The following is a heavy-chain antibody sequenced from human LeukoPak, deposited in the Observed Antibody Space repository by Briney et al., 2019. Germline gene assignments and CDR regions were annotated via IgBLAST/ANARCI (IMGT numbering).Heavy chain of an antibody. J-gene: IGHJ5*02. CDR2: IYYSGST. V-gene: IGHV4-39*07. Sequence: SETLSLTCTVSGGSISSSSYYWGWIRQPPGKGLEWIGSIYYSGSTYYNPSLKSRVTISVDTSKNQFSLKLSSVTAADTAVYYCARGVTETGDWFDPWGQGTLVTVSS. D-gene: IGHD1-14*01. CDR1: GGSISSSSYY. CDR3: ARGVTETGDWFDP.